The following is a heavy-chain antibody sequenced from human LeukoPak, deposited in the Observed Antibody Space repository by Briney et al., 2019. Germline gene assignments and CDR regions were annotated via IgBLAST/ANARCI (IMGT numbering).Heavy chain of an antibody. CDR3: AGLYSYGSERPTLYYYYMDV. J-gene: IGHJ6*03. D-gene: IGHD5-18*01. CDR2: IIPIFGTA. CDR1: GGTFSSYA. V-gene: IGHV1-69*13. Sequence: RASVKVSCKASGGTFSSYAISWVRQAPGQGLEWMGGIIPIFGTANYAQKFQGRVTITADESTSTAYMELSSLRSEETAVYYCAGLYSYGSERPTLYYYYMDVWGKGTTVTISS.